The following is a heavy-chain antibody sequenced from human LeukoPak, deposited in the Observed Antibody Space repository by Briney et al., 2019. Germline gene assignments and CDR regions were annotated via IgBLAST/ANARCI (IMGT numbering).Heavy chain of an antibody. D-gene: IGHD3-16*01. CDR1: GFTVSSNY. V-gene: IGHV3-53*01. J-gene: IGHJ4*02. CDR3: ASILPRGYYFDY. CDR2: IYSGGST. Sequence: PGGSLRLSCAASGFTVSSNYMSWVRQAPGKGLKWVSVIYSGGSTYYADSVKGRFTISRDNSKNTLYLQMNSLRAEDTAVYYCASILPRGYYFDYWGQGTLVTVSS.